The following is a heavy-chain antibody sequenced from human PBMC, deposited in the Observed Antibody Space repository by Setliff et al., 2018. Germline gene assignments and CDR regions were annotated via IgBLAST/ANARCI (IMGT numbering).Heavy chain of an antibody. CDR1: GFTFSSYW. V-gene: IGHV3-7*01. J-gene: IGHJ6*02. Sequence: PGGSLRLSCAASGFTFSSYWMSWVRQAPGKGLEWVANIKQDRSEKYYVDSVKGRFTISRDNAKNSLYLQMNSLRAEDTAVYYCARYLPLDNYYYYGMDVWGQGTTVTVSS. CDR3: ARYLPLDNYYYYGMDV. CDR2: IKQDRSEK. D-gene: IGHD3-3*01.